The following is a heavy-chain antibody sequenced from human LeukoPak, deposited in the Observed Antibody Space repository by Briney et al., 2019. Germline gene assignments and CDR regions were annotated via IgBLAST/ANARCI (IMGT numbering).Heavy chain of an antibody. Sequence: GGSLRLSCTASGFTFSNYWVSWVRQAPGKGLECVANIKQDRSEKYYVDSVKGRFTISRDNAKNSLYLQMKSLRAGDTAVYYCARLTSSGWDWGQGTLVTVSS. CDR3: ARLTSSGWD. CDR2: IKQDRSEK. D-gene: IGHD6-19*01. V-gene: IGHV3-7*03. CDR1: GFTFSNYW. J-gene: IGHJ4*02.